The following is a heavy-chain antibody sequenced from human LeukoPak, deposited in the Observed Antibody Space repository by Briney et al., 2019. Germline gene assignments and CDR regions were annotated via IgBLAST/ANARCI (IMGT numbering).Heavy chain of an antibody. Sequence: PSETLSLTCTVSGGSISSSSYFWGWVRQPPGKGLEFIGVIYYNGNAYYNPSLKSRVTMSIDTSNNLFSLNLPSVTAADTAIYYCAKGAGGFSYYNWFDPWGQGTLVTVSS. D-gene: IGHD5-18*01. CDR2: IYYNGNA. CDR3: AKGAGGFSYYNWFDP. V-gene: IGHV4-39*07. J-gene: IGHJ5*02. CDR1: GGSISSSSYF.